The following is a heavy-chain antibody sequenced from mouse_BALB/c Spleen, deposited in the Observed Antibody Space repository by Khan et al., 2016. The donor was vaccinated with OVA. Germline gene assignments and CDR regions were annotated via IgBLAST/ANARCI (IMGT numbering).Heavy chain of an antibody. CDR2: IYSGNGYT. D-gene: IGHD2-14*01. J-gene: IGHJ3*01. V-gene: IGHV1-77*01. CDR1: GYTFTDYY. CDR3: TGSGIGSFAF. Sequence: QVQLQQSGAELARPGASVKLSCKASGYTFTDYYINWVKQRTGQGLEWIGDIYSGNGYTNYNEKLKGKVTLSADKSASTAFMHFSSLTSEDSAGYVCTGSGIGSFAFWGQGTLVTVSA.